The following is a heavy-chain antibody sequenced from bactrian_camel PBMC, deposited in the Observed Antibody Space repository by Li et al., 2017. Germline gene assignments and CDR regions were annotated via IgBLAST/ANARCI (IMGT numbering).Heavy chain of an antibody. CDR3: AAHPSRWVTYCNLGQGAYNF. CDR1: GYTYASYC. D-gene: IGHD5*01. V-gene: IGHV3S26*01. CDR2: IDTGGST. J-gene: IGHJ4*01. Sequence: HVQLVESGGGSVQAGGSLRLSCAASGYTYASYCMGWFRQAPGKEREGVAAIDTGGSTSYANSVQGQFTISQEPAENTVYLQMNDLKPEDTAIYFCAAHPSRWVTYCNLGQGAYNFWGQGTQVTVS.